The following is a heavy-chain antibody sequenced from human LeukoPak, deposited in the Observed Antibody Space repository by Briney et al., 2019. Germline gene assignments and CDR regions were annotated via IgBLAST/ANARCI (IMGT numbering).Heavy chain of an antibody. CDR2: IGAYNGNT. D-gene: IGHD6-13*01. V-gene: IGHV1-18*01. Sequence: ASVKVSCKASGYTFTSYGISWVRQAPGQGLEWMGWIGAYNGNTNYAQKLQGRVTMTTDTSTSTAYMELRSLRSDDTAVYYCARDLGYSSSWYVYYYYGMDVWGQGTTVTVSS. CDR1: GYTFTSYG. J-gene: IGHJ6*02. CDR3: ARDLGYSSSWYVYYYYGMDV.